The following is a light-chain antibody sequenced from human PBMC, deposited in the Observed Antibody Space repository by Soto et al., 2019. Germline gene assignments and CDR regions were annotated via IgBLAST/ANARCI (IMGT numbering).Light chain of an antibody. CDR3: SSYTSSSTRV. Sequence: QSVLTQPASVSGSPGQSITISCTGTSSDVGGYNYVSWYQQHPGKAPKLMIYDVSNRPSGVSNRFSGSKSGNTDSLTISGLQAEDEADYYCSSYTSSSTRVFGTGTKLTVL. J-gene: IGLJ1*01. CDR1: SSDVGGYNY. V-gene: IGLV2-14*03. CDR2: DVS.